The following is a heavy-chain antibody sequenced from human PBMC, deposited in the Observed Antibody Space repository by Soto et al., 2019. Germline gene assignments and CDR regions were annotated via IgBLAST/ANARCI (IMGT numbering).Heavy chain of an antibody. V-gene: IGHV3-23*01. D-gene: IGHD2-8*01. Sequence: GGSLRLSCVASGFTFSSYAMSWVRRAPGKVLEWVSAISGSGGSTYYADSVKGRFTISRDNSKNTLYLQMNSLRAEDTAVYYCAKDRLYPVLGDAFDIWGQGTMVTVS. CDR2: ISGSGGST. CDR1: GFTFSSYA. J-gene: IGHJ3*02. CDR3: AKDRLYPVLGDAFDI.